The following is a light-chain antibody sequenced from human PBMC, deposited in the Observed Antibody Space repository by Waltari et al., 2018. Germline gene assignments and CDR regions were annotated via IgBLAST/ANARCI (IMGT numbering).Light chain of an antibody. J-gene: IGKJ2*01. CDR3: QQYSDWPYT. V-gene: IGKV3-15*01. CDR1: QDVSSH. Sequence: EIVMTQSPGTLSVSPGDRATLSCRARQDVSSHLAWYQQKPGQAPRLLIYGASTRATGIPARFSGSGSGTEFTLTISSLQSEDFAVYYCQQYSDWPYTFGQGTKLEIK. CDR2: GAS.